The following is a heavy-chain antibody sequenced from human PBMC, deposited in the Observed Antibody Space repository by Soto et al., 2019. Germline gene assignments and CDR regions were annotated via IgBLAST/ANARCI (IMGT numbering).Heavy chain of an antibody. J-gene: IGHJ5*02. D-gene: IGHD6-13*01. CDR3: ARHGLSSSSDWFDP. CDR1: GGSISSSSYY. CDR2: IYYSGST. Sequence: SETLSLTCTVSGGSISSSSYYWGWIRQPPGKGLEWIGSIYYSGSTYYNPSLKGRVTISVDTSKNQFSLKLSSVTAADTAVYYCARHGLSSSSDWFDPWGQGTLVTVSS. V-gene: IGHV4-39*01.